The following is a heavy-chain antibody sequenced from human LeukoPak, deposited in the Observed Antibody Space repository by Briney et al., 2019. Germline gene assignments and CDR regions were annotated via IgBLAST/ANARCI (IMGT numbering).Heavy chain of an antibody. CDR3: ARGPPHGAWLDP. CDR2: MNPNSGNT. D-gene: IGHD1-26*01. CDR1: GYTFTSYD. J-gene: IGHJ5*02. Sequence: VASVKVSCKASGYTFTSYDINWVRQATGQGLEWMGWMNPNSGNTGYAQKFQGRVTMTRNTSISTAYMELSSLRSEDTAVYYCARGPPHGAWLDPWGQGTLVTVSS. V-gene: IGHV1-8*01.